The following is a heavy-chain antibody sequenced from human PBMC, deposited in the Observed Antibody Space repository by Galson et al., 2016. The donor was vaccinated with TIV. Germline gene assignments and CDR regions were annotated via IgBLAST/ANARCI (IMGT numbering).Heavy chain of an antibody. CDR1: GYALTNHA. V-gene: IGHV7-4-1*02. Sequence: SVKVSCKASGYALTNHAINWVRQAPGQGLEWMGWINTRIHTYTGKPTYAQGFAGRFVFSLDTSVDTAFLPISSLKPEDTAVYYCARDRAGYPSYYEFWGGYLEAFEIWGQGTMVTVSS. J-gene: IGHJ3*02. CDR2: INTRIHTYTGKP. CDR3: ARDRAGYPSYYEFWGGYLEAFEI. D-gene: IGHD3-3*01.